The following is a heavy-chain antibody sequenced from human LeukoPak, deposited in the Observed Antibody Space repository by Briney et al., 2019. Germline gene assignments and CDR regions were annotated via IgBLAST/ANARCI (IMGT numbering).Heavy chain of an antibody. CDR3: AKDAIPRNSMWDYFDY. D-gene: IGHD1-7*01. CDR2: TGNRGDNT. Sequence: GGSLRLSCVGSGFTFSHYAMTWVRQAPGKGLEWVSGTGNRGDNTYYADSVKGRFTISRDNSKDTLFLQMNSLRAEDTAVYYCAKDAIPRNSMWDYFDYLGQGTLVTVSS. CDR1: GFTFSHYA. V-gene: IGHV3-23*01. J-gene: IGHJ4*02.